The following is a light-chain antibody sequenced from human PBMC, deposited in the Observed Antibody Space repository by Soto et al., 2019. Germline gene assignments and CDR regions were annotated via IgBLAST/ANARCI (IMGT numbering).Light chain of an antibody. Sequence: EIGLTQSPGTLSLSPGERATLSCRASQSVSNNYLAWYQQKPGQAPRLLIYGASNRATGIPARFTGSGSGTDFTLTISRLEPEDFAVFYCQVYGPSPPITFGQGTRLEI. CDR1: QSVSNNY. CDR2: GAS. CDR3: QVYGPSPPIT. V-gene: IGKV3-20*01. J-gene: IGKJ5*01.